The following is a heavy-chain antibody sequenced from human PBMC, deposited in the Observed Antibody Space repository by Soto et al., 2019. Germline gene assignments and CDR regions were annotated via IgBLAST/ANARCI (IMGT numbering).Heavy chain of an antibody. V-gene: IGHV4-30-2*02. J-gene: IGHJ4*02. CDR1: GGSISSGGYS. CDR2: IYHSGST. Sequence: SSEILSLTCAVSGGSISSGGYSWSWIRQPPGKGLEWIGYIYHSGSTYYADSVKGRFTISRDSSKNTVSLEMTSLRAEDTAVYYCAKGGRQWLVTSDFNYWGQGALVTVSS. CDR3: AKGGRQWLVTSDFNY. D-gene: IGHD6-19*01.